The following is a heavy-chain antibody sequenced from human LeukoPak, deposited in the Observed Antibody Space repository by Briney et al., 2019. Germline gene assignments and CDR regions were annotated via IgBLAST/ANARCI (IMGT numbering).Heavy chain of an antibody. CDR3: ARERGSRYSSSWYFDY. V-gene: IGHV4-39*07. CDR1: GGSIISSNHY. D-gene: IGHD6-13*01. CDR2: IYYSGST. Sequence: SETLSLTCTLSGGSIISSNHYWAWIRQPPGKGLESIGIIYYSGSTYYNPSLQSRLTISVDTSKNQFSLKLSSVTAADTAVYYCARERGSRYSSSWYFDYWGQGTLVTVSS. J-gene: IGHJ4*02.